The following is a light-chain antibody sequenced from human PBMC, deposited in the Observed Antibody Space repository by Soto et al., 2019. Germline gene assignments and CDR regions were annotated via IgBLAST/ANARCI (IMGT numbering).Light chain of an antibody. CDR1: SSDVGSYNL. J-gene: IGLJ1*01. V-gene: IGLV2-23*01. CDR3: CSYAGSSGYV. CDR2: EGS. Sequence: QAVVTQPASVSGSPGQSITISCTGTSSDVGSYNLVSWYQQHPGKAPKLMIYEGSKRPSGVSNRFSGSKSGNTASLTISGLQAEDEADYYCCSYAGSSGYVFGTGTQLTVL.